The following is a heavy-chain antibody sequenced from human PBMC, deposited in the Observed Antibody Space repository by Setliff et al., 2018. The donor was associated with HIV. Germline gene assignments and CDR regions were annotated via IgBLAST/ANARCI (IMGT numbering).Heavy chain of an antibody. Sequence: GGSLRLSCVASGFTFNNAWMNWVRQAPGKGLEWLGRIKRSSDGGKTDDASPVKGRFTISRDDSKNTLYLQMNSLKTEDTGVYFCATDNGPSYSMDIWGQGTTVTVSS. J-gene: IGHJ6*02. CDR2: IKRSSDGGKT. D-gene: IGHD2-21*01. CDR1: GFTFNNAW. V-gene: IGHV3-15*01. CDR3: ATDNGPSYSMDI.